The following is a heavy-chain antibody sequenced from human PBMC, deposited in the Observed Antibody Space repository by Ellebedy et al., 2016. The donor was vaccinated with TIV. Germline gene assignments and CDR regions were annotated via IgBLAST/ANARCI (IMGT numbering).Heavy chain of an antibody. J-gene: IGHJ4*02. V-gene: IGHV1-69*13. Sequence: ASVKVSCKGSGPPISSAISWVRQAPGQGLEWMGGIIPLYGTTDYAEKFQGRVTISADESSNTAYMELSSLRSEDTAVYYCARDRPFYDVLTGFGLDSWGQGTLVTVSS. CDR1: GPPISSA. CDR2: IIPLYGTT. CDR3: ARDRPFYDVLTGFGLDS. D-gene: IGHD3-9*01.